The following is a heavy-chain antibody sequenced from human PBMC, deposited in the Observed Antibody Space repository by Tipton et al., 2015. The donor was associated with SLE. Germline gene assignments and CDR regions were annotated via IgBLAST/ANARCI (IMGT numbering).Heavy chain of an antibody. J-gene: IGHJ5*02. Sequence: TLSLTCTVSGGSISSYYWSWIRQPPGKGLEWIGSIYHSGSTNYNPSLKSRVTISVDKSKNQFSLKLSSVTAADTAVYYCARAPRGYSYGSDNWFDPWGQGTLVTVSS. CDR2: IYHSGST. CDR1: GGSISSYY. CDR3: ARAPRGYSYGSDNWFDP. D-gene: IGHD5-18*01. V-gene: IGHV4-59*12.